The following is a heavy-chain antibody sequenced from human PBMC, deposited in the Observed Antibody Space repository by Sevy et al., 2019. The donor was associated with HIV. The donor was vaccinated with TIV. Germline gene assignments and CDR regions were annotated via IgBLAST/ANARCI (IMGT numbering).Heavy chain of an antibody. J-gene: IGHJ4*02. CDR3: AKNTAAAGVGGFDY. D-gene: IGHD6-13*01. CDR1: GFTFSHYG. V-gene: IGHV3-30*02. CDR2: IQYDGNNK. Sequence: GESLKISCAASGFTFSHYGMHWVRQAPGKGLEWVTFIQYDGNNKYYADSVNGRFTISRDNSKNMFFLQMNDLRAEDTALYYCAKNTAAAGVGGFDYWGQGALVTVSS.